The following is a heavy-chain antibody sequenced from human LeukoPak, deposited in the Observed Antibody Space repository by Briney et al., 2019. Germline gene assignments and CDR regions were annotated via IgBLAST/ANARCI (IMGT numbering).Heavy chain of an antibody. CDR3: AREGRAQMVDFDY. D-gene: IGHD3-10*01. CDR2: IYPNNGAT. V-gene: IGHV1-2*02. CDR1: GYTFSGTGWY. Sequence: ASVKVSCKASGYTFSGTGWYLYWLRQAPGQGLECMGWIYPNNGATAYAQKFQGRVAMTRDTSITTAYMELSRLRPDDTAVYYCAREGRAQMVDFDYWGQGTLVTVSS. J-gene: IGHJ4*02.